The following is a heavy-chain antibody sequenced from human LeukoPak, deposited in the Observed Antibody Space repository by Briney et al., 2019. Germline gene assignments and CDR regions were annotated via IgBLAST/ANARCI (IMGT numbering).Heavy chain of an antibody. D-gene: IGHD3-22*01. V-gene: IGHV3-23*01. J-gene: IGHJ3*02. CDR3: AKDFRREVVMFSGSAFDI. CDR2: ISGSGGST. Sequence: WGSLRLSCAASGFTFSSYAMSWVRQAPGKGLEWVSAISGSGGSTYYADSVKGRFTISRDNSKNTLYLQMNSLRAEDTAVYYCAKDFRREVVMFSGSAFDIWGQGTMVTVSS. CDR1: GFTFSSYA.